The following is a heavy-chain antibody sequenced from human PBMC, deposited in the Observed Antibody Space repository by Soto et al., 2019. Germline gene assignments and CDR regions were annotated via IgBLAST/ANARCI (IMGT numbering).Heavy chain of an antibody. Sequence: SETLSLTCTVSGASISSSSYYWGWIRQPPGKGLEWIGSIYYSGSTYYNPSLKSRVTISVDTSKNQFSLKLSSVTAADTALYYCARLNAGTKYYYYGMDVWGQGTTVTV. CDR3: ARLNAGTKYYYYGMDV. D-gene: IGHD1-7*01. CDR1: GASISSSSYY. J-gene: IGHJ6*02. CDR2: IYYSGST. V-gene: IGHV4-39*01.